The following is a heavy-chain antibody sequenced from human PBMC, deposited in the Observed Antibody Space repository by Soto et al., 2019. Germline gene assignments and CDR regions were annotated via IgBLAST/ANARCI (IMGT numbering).Heavy chain of an antibody. J-gene: IGHJ4*02. CDR2: INHSGST. D-gene: IGHD2-8*02. CDR1: GGSFSGYS. CDR3: ARDKITGLFDY. Sequence: QVQLQQWGAGLLKPSETLSLTCAVYGGSFSGYSWTWIRQPPGTGLEWIGEINHSGSTNYNPSLKSRVTISVDTSKNQFSVKLTSVTAADPAVYYCARDKITGLFDYWGQGALVTVSS. V-gene: IGHV4-34*01.